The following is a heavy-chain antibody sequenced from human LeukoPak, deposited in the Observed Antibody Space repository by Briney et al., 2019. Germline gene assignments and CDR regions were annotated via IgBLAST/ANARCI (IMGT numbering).Heavy chain of an antibody. D-gene: IGHD5-18*01. CDR3: ARGSVGYSPPLFTYYYYYMDV. CDR2: INHSGST. CDR1: GGSFSGYY. V-gene: IGHV4-34*01. Sequence: PSETLSLTCAVYGGSFSGYYWSWIRQPPGKGLEWIGEINHSGSTNYNPSLKSRVTISVDTSKNQFSLKLSSVTAADTAVYYCARGSVGYSPPLFTYYYYYMDVWGKGTTVTVSS. J-gene: IGHJ6*03.